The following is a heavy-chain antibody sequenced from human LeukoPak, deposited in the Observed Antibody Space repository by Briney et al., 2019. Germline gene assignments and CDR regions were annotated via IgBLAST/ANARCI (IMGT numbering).Heavy chain of an antibody. V-gene: IGHV4-34*01. CDR3: AGIVVPAAIRDYFDY. J-gene: IGHJ4*02. CDR2: INHSGST. CDR1: GGSFSGYY. Sequence: SETLSLTCAVYGGSFSGYYWSWIRQPPGKGLEWIGEINHSGSTNYNPSLKSRVTISVDTSKNQFSLKLNSVTAADTAVYYCAGIVVPAAIRDYFDYWGQGTLVTVSS. D-gene: IGHD2-2*02.